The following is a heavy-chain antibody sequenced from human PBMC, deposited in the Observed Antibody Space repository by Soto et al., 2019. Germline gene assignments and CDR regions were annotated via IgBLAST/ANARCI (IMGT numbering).Heavy chain of an antibody. V-gene: IGHV3-48*02. J-gene: IGHJ4*02. Sequence: HPGGSLRLSCAASGFNFNFSSYSMNWVRQAPGKGLEWISYISYSSATIYYADSVEGRFTISRDNAKTSLFLQMSSLRDDDTAIYYCAKERSSGYYFFDYWGQGTLVTVSS. CDR3: AKERSSGYYFFDY. D-gene: IGHD5-12*01. CDR1: GFNFNFSSYS. CDR2: ISYSSATI.